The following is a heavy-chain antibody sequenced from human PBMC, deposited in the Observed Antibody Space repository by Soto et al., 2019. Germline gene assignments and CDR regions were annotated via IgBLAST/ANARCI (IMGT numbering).Heavy chain of an antibody. CDR1: GYTFTGYY. J-gene: IGHJ4*02. D-gene: IGHD1-26*01. CDR2: INPNSGGT. V-gene: IGHV1-2*04. Sequence: QVQLVQSGAEVKKPGASVKVSCKASGYTFTGYYMHWVRQAPGQGLEWMGWINPNSGGTNYAQKFQGWVTMTRDTSSSTAYMELSRLRSDDTAVYYCARVRGGSYYAFDYWGQGTLVTVSS. CDR3: ARVRGGSYYAFDY.